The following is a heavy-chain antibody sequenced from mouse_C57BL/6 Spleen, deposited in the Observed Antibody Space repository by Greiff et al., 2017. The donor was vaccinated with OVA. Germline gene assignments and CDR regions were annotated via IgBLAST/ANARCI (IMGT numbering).Heavy chain of an antibody. CDR3: ARLERTGLMDY. V-gene: IGHV1-22*01. CDR1: GYTFPDYN. CDR2: INPNNGGT. D-gene: IGHD3-1*01. J-gene: IGHJ4*01. Sequence: VQLQQSGPELVKPGASVRMSCKASGYTFPDYNMHWVKQSHGKSLEWIGYINPNNGGTSYNQKFKGKATLTVNKSSSTAYMELRSLTSEDSAVYYCARLERTGLMDYWGQGTSVTVSS.